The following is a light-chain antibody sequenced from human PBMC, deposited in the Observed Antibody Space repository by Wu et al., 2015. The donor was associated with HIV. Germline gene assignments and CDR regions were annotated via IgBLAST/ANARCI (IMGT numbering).Light chain of an antibody. CDR2: DAS. CDR3: QQLNSFPLT. J-gene: IGKJ5*01. V-gene: IGKV1-9*01. Sequence: IQLTQSPSSLSASIGDRVTITCRASQDIATYLAWYQQIPGKAPRVLIYDASTLQTGISSRFSGSGSGAEFTLSISDLQREDFAIYYCQQLNSFPLTFGHGTRLETK. CDR1: QDIATY.